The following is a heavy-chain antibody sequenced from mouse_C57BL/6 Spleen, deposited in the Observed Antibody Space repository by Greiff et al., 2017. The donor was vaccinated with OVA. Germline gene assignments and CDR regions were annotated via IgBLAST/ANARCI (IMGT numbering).Heavy chain of an antibody. V-gene: IGHV5-4*03. Sequence: EVKLVEPGGGLVKPGGSLKLSCAASGYTFSSYAMPWVRQTPEQRLEWVATISDGGSYTYYPDNVKGRFTLSRDNAKNNLYLQMSHLKSEDTAMYYCARGGNYYGSSWAYWGQGTLVTVSA. J-gene: IGHJ3*01. D-gene: IGHD1-1*01. CDR2: ISDGGSYT. CDR3: ARGGNYYGSSWAY. CDR1: GYTFSSYA.